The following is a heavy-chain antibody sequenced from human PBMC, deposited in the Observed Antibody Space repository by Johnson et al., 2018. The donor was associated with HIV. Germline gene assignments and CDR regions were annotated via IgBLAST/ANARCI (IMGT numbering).Heavy chain of an antibody. Sequence: VQLVESGGGVVQPGKSLRLSCGASGLSFSNYDMHWVRQAPGKGLQWVADISYDGTNKHYGDYLKGRFTVSRDNSNDTLYLQMNTLRTEDTALYYCAKVGRIVVAIGNDAFDIWGQGTMVTVSS. V-gene: IGHV3-30*18. D-gene: IGHD2-21*01. J-gene: IGHJ3*02. CDR1: GLSFSNYD. CDR2: ISYDGTNK. CDR3: AKVGRIVVAIGNDAFDI.